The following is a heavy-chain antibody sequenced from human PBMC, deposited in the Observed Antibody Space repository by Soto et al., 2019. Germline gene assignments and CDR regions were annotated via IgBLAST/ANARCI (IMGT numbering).Heavy chain of an antibody. J-gene: IGHJ4*02. D-gene: IGHD3-10*01. V-gene: IGHV1-69*01. CDR1: GGTFSSYA. Sequence: QVQLVQSGAEVKKPGSSMKVSCKASGGTFSSYAISWVRQAPGQGLEWMGGIIPIFGTANYAQKFQGRVTITADESTSTAYMELSSLRSEDTAVYYCARQITMVRGVILRAVYYFDYWGQGTLVTVSS. CDR3: ARQITMVRGVILRAVYYFDY. CDR2: IIPIFGTA.